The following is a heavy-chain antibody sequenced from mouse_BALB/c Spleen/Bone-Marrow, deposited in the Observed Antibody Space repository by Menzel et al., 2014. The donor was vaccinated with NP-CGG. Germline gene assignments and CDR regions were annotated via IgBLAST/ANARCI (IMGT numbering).Heavy chain of an antibody. J-gene: IGHJ2*01. Sequence: EVQLQQSGPELVKPGASVKISCTASGYTFTDFNMHWVKQSHGKSLEWIGFISPYIGGTGYNQKFKSKATLTVDSSSSTASMELRRLTSEDSAIYYWARGRRYDGPYFDYWGQGTTRTVAS. CDR3: ARGRRYDGPYFDY. CDR2: ISPYIGGT. V-gene: IGHV1S29*02. CDR1: GYTFTDFN. D-gene: IGHD2-14*01.